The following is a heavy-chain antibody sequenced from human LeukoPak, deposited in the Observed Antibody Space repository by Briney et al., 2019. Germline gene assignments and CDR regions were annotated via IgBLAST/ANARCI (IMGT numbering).Heavy chain of an antibody. CDR1: RFTFTSYG. D-gene: IGHD5-24*01. Sequence: GGSLKLSCAASRFTFTSYGMHWVRQAPGKGLEWVAFIRCDGSNKYYADSVKGRFTISRDNSKNTLYLQMNSLRAEDTAVYYCAKVDGYNVGYWGQGTLVTVSS. CDR3: AKVDGYNVGY. J-gene: IGHJ4*02. CDR2: IRCDGSNK. V-gene: IGHV3-30*02.